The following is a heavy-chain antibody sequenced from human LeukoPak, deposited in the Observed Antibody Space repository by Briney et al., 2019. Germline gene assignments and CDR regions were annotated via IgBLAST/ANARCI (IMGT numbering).Heavy chain of an antibody. CDR1: GFTFSSCA. CDR2: ISGSGSST. J-gene: IGHJ4*02. D-gene: IGHD2-15*01. V-gene: IGHV3-23*01. Sequence: GGSLRLSCAASGFTFSSCAMSWVRQAPGKGLEWVSAISGSGSSTYYADSVEGRFTIPRDNSKNTLYLQMNSLRAEDTAVYYCAKCGSRISPYYFDYWGQGTLVTVSS. CDR3: AKCGSRISPYYFDY.